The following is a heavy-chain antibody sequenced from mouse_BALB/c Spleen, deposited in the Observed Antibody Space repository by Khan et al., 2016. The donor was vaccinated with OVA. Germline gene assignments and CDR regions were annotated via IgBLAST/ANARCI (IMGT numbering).Heavy chain of an antibody. CDR1: GFTFSSDW. V-gene: IGHV6-6*02. CDR3: TKLGRSY. CDR2: IRLKSDNYAT. J-gene: IGHJ3*01. Sequence: EVQLQESGGGLVQPGGSMKLSCVASGFTFSSDWMSWVRQSPEKGLEWVAEIRLKSDNYATHYAESVKGKFTISRDDSKSRLYLQMTSLRAEDTGIYYCTKLGRSYWGQGTLVTVSA. D-gene: IGHD4-1*01.